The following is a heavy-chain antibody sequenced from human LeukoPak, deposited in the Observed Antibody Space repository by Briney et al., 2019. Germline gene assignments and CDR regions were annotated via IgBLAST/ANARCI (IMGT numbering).Heavy chain of an antibody. CDR2: VSSVGSTV. CDR1: GFTFSSYE. V-gene: IGHV3-48*03. D-gene: IGHD1-26*01. Sequence: GGSLRLSCAASGFTFSSYEMNWVRQAPGKGLEWVSYVSSVGSTVYYADSVKGRFTISRDNAKSSLYLQMNSLRAEDTAVYYCASLRGSGSHYVAPNTLDYWGQGTLVTVSS. CDR3: ASLRGSGSHYVAPNTLDY. J-gene: IGHJ4*02.